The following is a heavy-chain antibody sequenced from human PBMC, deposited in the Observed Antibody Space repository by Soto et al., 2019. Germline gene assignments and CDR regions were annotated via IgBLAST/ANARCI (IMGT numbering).Heavy chain of an antibody. CDR2: IYYSGST. CDR1: GGSISIGDYY. V-gene: IGHV4-30-4*01. D-gene: IGHD3-10*01. Sequence: SETLSLTCTVSGGSISIGDYYWSWIRQPPGKGLEWIGYIYYSGSTYYNPSLKSRVTISVDTSKNQFSLKLSSVTAADTAVYYCASSLYYYGSGSYRRYYGMDVWGQGTTVTVSS. J-gene: IGHJ6*02. CDR3: ASSLYYYGSGSYRRYYGMDV.